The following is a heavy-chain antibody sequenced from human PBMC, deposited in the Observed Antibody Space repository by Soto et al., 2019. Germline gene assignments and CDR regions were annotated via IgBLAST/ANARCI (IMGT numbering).Heavy chain of an antibody. CDR1: GYTFTSYD. J-gene: IGHJ6*02. V-gene: IGHV1-8*01. CDR3: ASESPRGSGYDDYYYYGMDV. D-gene: IGHD5-12*01. CDR2: MNPNSGNT. Sequence: ASVKVSCKASGYTFTSYDINWVRQATGQGLEWMGWMNPNSGNTGYAQKFQGRVTMTRNTSISTAYMELSSLRSEDTAVEYCASESPRGSGYDDYYYYGMDVWGQGTTVTVSS.